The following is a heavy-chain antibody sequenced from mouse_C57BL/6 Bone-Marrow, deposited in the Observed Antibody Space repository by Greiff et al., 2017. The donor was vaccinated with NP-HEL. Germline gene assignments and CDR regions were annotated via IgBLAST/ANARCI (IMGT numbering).Heavy chain of an antibody. V-gene: IGHV5-4*01. CDR1: GFTFSSYA. CDR3: AREGTTVVAHDY. D-gene: IGHD1-1*01. Sequence: EVMLVESGGGLVKPGGSLKLSCAASGFTFSSYAMSWVRQTPEKRLEWVATISDGGSYTYYPDNVKGRFTISRDNAKNNLYLQMSHLKSEDTAMYYCAREGTTVVAHDYWGQGTTLTVSS. J-gene: IGHJ2*01. CDR2: ISDGGSYT.